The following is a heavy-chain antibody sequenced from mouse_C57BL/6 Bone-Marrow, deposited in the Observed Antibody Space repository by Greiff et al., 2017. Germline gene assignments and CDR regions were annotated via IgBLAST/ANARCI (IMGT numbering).Heavy chain of an antibody. CDR1: GFTFSSYG. V-gene: IGHV5-6*02. CDR3: ARRGTTVVARAMDY. D-gene: IGHD1-1*01. J-gene: IGHJ4*01. Sequence: EVKLMESGGDLVKPGGSLKLSCAASGFTFSSYGMSWVRQTPDKRLEWVATISSGGSYTYYPDSVKGRFTITRENAKNTLYLQKSSLKSEDTAMYYCARRGTTVVARAMDYWGQGTSVTVSS. CDR2: ISSGGSYT.